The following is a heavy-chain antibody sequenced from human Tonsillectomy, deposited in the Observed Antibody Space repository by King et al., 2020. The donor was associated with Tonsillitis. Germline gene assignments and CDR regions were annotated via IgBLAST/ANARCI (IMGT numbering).Heavy chain of an antibody. Sequence: VQLVESGGGVVQPGRSLRLSCAASGFTFSSYGMHWVRQAPGKGLEWVAVISYDGSNKYYADSVKGRFTISRDNSKNTLYLQMNSLRAEDTGVYYCAKERLLAYWGQGTLVTVSS. CDR2: ISYDGSNK. CDR1: GFTFSSYG. D-gene: IGHD6-25*01. CDR3: AKERLLAY. V-gene: IGHV3-30*18. J-gene: IGHJ4*02.